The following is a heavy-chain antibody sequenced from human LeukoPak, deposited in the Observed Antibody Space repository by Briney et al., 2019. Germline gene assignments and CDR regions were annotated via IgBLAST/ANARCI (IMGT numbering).Heavy chain of an antibody. D-gene: IGHD3-16*01. CDR3: AKDLGGDAFDI. V-gene: IGHV3-30*18. CDR2: ISYDGSNK. Sequence: GGSLGLSCAASGFTFSSYGMHWVRQAPGKGLEWVAVISYDGSNKYYADSVKGRFTISRDNSKNTLYLQMNSLRAEDTAVYYCAKDLGGDAFDIWGQGTMVTVSS. CDR1: GFTFSSYG. J-gene: IGHJ3*02.